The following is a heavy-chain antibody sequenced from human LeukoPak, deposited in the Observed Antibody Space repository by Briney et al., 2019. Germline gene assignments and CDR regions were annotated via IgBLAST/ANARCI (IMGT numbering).Heavy chain of an antibody. V-gene: IGHV4-38-2*02. CDR3: ARVGRGVTTLDY. Sequence: SETLSLTCTVSGYSISSGYYWGWIRQPPGKGLEWIGSIYHSGSTYYNPSLKSRVTISVDTSKNQFSLKLSSVTAADTAVYYCARVGRGVTTLDYWGQGTLVTVSS. CDR1: GYSISSGYY. J-gene: IGHJ4*02. CDR2: IYHSGST. D-gene: IGHD4-17*01.